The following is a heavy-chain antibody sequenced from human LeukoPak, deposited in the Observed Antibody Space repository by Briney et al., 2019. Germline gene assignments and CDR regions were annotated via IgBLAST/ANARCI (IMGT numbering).Heavy chain of an antibody. CDR2: VRNEANYYTT. Sequence: PGGSLRLSCAASGFTFRNLYMDWVRQAPGKGLEWVGRVRNEANYYTTDYATSVKGRFTISRDDSKNSLFLQMNSLKTEDTAVYYCVSVRHVDSFDYWGQGTLVTVSS. D-gene: IGHD3-16*01. V-gene: IGHV3-72*01. CDR3: VSVRHVDSFDY. J-gene: IGHJ4*02. CDR1: GFTFRNLY.